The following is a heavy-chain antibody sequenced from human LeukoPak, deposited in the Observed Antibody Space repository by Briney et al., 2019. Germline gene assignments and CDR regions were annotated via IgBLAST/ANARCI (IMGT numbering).Heavy chain of an antibody. V-gene: IGHV3-30-3*01. D-gene: IGHD5-12*01. CDR1: GFTFSSYA. CDR3: ARSGSPDY. J-gene: IGHJ4*02. CDR2: ISYDGSNK. Sequence: PGRSLRLSCAASGFTFSSYAMHWVRQAPGKGLEWVAVISYDGSNKYYADSVKGRFTISRDNSQNTLYLQMNSLRSEDTGVYYCARSGSPDYWGQGTLVTVSS.